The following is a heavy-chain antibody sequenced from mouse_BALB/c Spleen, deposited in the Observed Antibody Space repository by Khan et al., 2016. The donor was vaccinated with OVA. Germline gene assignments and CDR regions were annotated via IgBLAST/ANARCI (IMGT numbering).Heavy chain of an antibody. Sequence: VQLKQSGPELMKPGASVKISCKASGYSFTTYYMHWVKQCHGKSLEWIGYIDPFNGGNDYNPKFKGKATLTVDKFSSTAYMHLSSLTSEDSAVYYCARGTCDYWGQGTLVTVSA. CDR3: ARGTCDY. D-gene: IGHD3-3*01. CDR2: IDPFNGGN. J-gene: IGHJ3*01. V-gene: IGHV1-34*01. CDR1: GYSFTTYY.